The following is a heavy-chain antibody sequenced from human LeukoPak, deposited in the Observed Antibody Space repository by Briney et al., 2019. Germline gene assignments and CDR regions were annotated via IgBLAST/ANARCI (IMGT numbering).Heavy chain of an antibody. J-gene: IGHJ4*02. D-gene: IGHD1-26*01. CDR3: ARFLVGTSTQSFDY. Sequence: SETLSLTCTVSGGSISSNYGSWIRQPPGKGLEWIGYIHYSGSTNYNPSLKSRVTISVDTSKNQFSLALSSVTAADTAVYYCARFLVGTSTQSFDYWGQGTLVTVSS. V-gene: IGHV4-59*01. CDR1: GGSISSNY. CDR2: IHYSGST.